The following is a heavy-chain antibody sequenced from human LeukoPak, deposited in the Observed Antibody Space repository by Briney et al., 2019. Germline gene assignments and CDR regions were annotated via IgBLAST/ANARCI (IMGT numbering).Heavy chain of an antibody. CDR1: GFTFSNYS. J-gene: IGHJ4*02. CDR2: VSSSSTTV. V-gene: IGHV3-48*01. D-gene: IGHD2-2*03. CDR3: AKVPSPYSNGYSDFDY. Sequence: GGSLRLSCAASGFTFSNYSMNWVRQAPGKGLEWVPYVSSSSTTVHYADSVEGRFTISRDNAKNSLYLQMNSLRAEDTAVYYCAKVPSPYSNGYSDFDYWGQGTLVTVSS.